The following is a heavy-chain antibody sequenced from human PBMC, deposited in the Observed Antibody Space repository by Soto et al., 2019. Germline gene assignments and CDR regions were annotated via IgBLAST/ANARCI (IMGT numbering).Heavy chain of an antibody. V-gene: IGHV3-30-3*01. CDR3: ARDDYDSSSYYGSYYYGMDV. CDR2: ISYDGSDK. J-gene: IGHJ6*02. CDR1: GFIFRSYA. Sequence: QVQLVESGGGVVQPGRSLRLSCAASGFIFRSYAMHWVRQAPGKGLEWVTVISYDGSDKYYADSVKGRFTISRDNSKNTLYLQMNGLTTEDTAVYYCARDDYDSSSYYGSYYYGMDVWGQGTTVTVSS. D-gene: IGHD3-22*01.